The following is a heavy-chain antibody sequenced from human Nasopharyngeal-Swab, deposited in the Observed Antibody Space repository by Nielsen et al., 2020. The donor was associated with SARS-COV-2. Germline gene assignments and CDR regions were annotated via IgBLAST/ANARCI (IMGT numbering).Heavy chain of an antibody. V-gene: IGHV3-74*01. CDR3: ARDLSPGYCSGGSCYGHYYYGMDV. Sequence: GESLKISCAASGFTFSSYWMHWVRQAPGKGLVWVSRINSDGSSTSYADSVKGRFTISRDNAKNTLYLQMNSLRAEDTAVYYCARDLSPGYCSGGSCYGHYYYGMDVWGQGTTVTVS. CDR1: GFTFSSYW. J-gene: IGHJ6*02. D-gene: IGHD2-15*01. CDR2: INSDGSST.